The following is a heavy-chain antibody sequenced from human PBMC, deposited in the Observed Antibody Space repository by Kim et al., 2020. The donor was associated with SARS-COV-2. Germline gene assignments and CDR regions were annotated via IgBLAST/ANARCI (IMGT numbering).Heavy chain of an antibody. D-gene: IGHD5-12*01. CDR3: ARVNLGRYSAYYFDY. Sequence: SETLSLTCTVSGGSISSYYWSWIRQPPGKGLEWIGYISYSGSAHYSPSLKSRVTISVDTSKNQFSLKLSSVTAADTAVYYCARVNLGRYSAYYFDYWGQGTLVTVSS. CDR2: ISYSGSA. V-gene: IGHV4-59*01. J-gene: IGHJ4*02. CDR1: GGSISSYY.